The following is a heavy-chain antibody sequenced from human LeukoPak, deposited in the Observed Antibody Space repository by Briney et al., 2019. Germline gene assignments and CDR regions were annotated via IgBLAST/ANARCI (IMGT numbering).Heavy chain of an antibody. V-gene: IGHV3-23*01. Sequence: GGSLRLSCAASGSTFSSYAMSWVRQAPGKGLEWVSAISASGGSTFYADSVKGRFTISRDNSKNTLYLQMNRLRAEDTAVYYCAKGGAVSSKSITMIRGTRRYYYYMDVWGKGTTVTISS. D-gene: IGHD3-10*01. J-gene: IGHJ6*03. CDR1: GSTFSSYA. CDR2: ISASGGST. CDR3: AKGGAVSSKSITMIRGTRRYYYYMDV.